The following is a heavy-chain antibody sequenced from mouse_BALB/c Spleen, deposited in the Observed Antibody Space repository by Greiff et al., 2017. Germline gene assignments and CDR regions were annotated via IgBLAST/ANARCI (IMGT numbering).Heavy chain of an antibody. D-gene: IGHD2-1*01. CDR3: ARSGGNHVFDY. V-gene: IGHV1-87*01. J-gene: IGHJ2*01. CDR1: GYTFTSYW. CDR2: IYPGDGDT. Sequence: QVQLKQSGAELARPGASVKLSCKASGYTFTSYWMQWVKQRPGQGLEWIGAIYPGDGDTRYTQKFKGKATLTADKSSSTAYMQLSSLASEDSAVYYCARSGGNHVFDYWGQGTTLTVSS.